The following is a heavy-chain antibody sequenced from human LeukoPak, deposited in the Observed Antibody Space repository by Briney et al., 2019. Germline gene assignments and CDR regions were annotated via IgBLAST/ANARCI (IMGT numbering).Heavy chain of an antibody. CDR1: GFTFSSYA. V-gene: IGHV3-21*01. CDR3: ARVAHGAFDI. D-gene: IGHD5-12*01. CDR2: ISSSSSYI. J-gene: IGHJ3*02. Sequence: TGGSLRLSCAASGFTFSSYAMSWVRQAPGKGLEWVSSISSSSSYIYYADSVKGRFTISRDNAKNSLYLQMNSLRAEDTAVYYCARVAHGAFDIWGQGTMVTVSS.